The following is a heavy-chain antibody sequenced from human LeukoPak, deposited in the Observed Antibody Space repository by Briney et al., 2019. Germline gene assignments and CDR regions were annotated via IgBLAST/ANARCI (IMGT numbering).Heavy chain of an antibody. V-gene: IGHV3-21*01. J-gene: IGHJ4*02. CDR1: GFTFSTYR. CDR2: ISSSSSYI. Sequence: PGGSLRLSCVGTGFTFSTYRMNWVRQAPGKGLEWVSSISSSSSYIYYADSVKGRITISRDNAKNSLYLQMSSLRVEDTAVYYCARDKDVYFDYWGQGTLVTVSS. CDR3: ARDKDVYFDY.